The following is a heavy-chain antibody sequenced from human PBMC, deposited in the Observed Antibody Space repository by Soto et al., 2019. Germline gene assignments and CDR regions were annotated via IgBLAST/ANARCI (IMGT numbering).Heavy chain of an antibody. Sequence: AGGSLRLSCAASGFTFSSYAMSWVRQAPGKGLEWVSAISGSGGSTYYADSVKGRFTISRDNSKNTLYLQMNSLRAEDTVVYYCAKDSVVGAEYYFDYWGHGTLVTVSS. CDR1: GFTFSSYA. CDR3: AKDSVVGAEYYFDY. V-gene: IGHV3-23*01. CDR2: ISGSGGST. J-gene: IGHJ4*01. D-gene: IGHD2-15*01.